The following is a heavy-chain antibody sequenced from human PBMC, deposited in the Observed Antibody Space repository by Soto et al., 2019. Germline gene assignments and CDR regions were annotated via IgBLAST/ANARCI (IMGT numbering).Heavy chain of an antibody. Sequence: LRLSCVASGRTFSGYPMSWVRQAPGKGLQWVSSISVDAGTTYYADSAKGRFTISRDNSKSTLYLQMNSLRAEDTAVYYCAKDGIRGIHFDNWGQGTLVTVSS. V-gene: IGHV3-23*01. CDR1: GRTFSGYP. J-gene: IGHJ4*02. CDR2: ISVDAGTT. CDR3: AKDGIRGIHFDN.